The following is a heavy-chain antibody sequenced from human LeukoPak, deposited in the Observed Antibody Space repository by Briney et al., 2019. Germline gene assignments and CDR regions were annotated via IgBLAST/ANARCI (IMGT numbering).Heavy chain of an antibody. J-gene: IGHJ3*02. CDR1: GGSISSGSYY. Sequence: PSQTLSLTCTVSGGSISSGSYYWSWIRQPAGKGLEWIGRIYTSGSTNYNPSLKSRVTISVDTPKNQFSLKLSSVTAADTAVYYCARGAYDFWSGDASGAFDIWGQGTMVTVSS. CDR2: IYTSGST. CDR3: ARGAYDFWSGDASGAFDI. D-gene: IGHD3-3*01. V-gene: IGHV4-61*02.